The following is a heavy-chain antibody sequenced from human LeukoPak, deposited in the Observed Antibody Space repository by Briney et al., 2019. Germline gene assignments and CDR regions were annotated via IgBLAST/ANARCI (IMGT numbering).Heavy chain of an antibody. Sequence: ASVKVSCKASGYTFTGYDIHWVRQAPGQGLEWMGIINPSGGSTSYAQKFQGRVTMTRDTSTSTVYMELSSLRSEDTAVYYCARDYYDSSGYYWGGFDYWGQGTLVTVSS. CDR3: ARDYYDSSGYYWGGFDY. D-gene: IGHD3-22*01. J-gene: IGHJ4*02. CDR2: INPSGGST. CDR1: GYTFTGYD. V-gene: IGHV1-46*03.